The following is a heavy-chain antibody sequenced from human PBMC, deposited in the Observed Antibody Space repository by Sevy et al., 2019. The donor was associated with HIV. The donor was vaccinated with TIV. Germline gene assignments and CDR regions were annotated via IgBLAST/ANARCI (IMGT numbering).Heavy chain of an antibody. V-gene: IGHV3-48*03. D-gene: IGHD4-17*01. CDR1: GFMFSSYD. J-gene: IGHJ4*02. CDR2: ISSTGSTL. Sequence: GGSLRLSCAASGFMFSSYDMNWVRQAPGKGLEWVSYISSTGSTLNYADSVRGRFTISRDNAKNSVFLQMNSLRAEDMAFYYCARDLPPSATTVAHFDYWGQGSLVTVSS. CDR3: ARDLPPSATTVAHFDY.